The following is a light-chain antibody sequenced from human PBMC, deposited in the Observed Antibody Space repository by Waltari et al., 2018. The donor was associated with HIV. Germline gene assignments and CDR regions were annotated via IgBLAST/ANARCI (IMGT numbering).Light chain of an antibody. Sequence: EIVLTQSPATLSLSPGERATLSCRASQNINIYLVWYQHKPGRAPRLLIYNSSKRATGIPARFSGSGSGTDFNLTISSLEPEDSAVYYCHQRSNWPPLTFGGGTKVEI. CDR1: QNINIY. CDR3: HQRSNWPPLT. CDR2: NSS. J-gene: IGKJ4*01. V-gene: IGKV3-11*01.